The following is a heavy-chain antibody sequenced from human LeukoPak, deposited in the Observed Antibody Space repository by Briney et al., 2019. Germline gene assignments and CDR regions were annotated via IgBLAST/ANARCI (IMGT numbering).Heavy chain of an antibody. Sequence: APVKVSCKASGYTFTGYYMHWVRQAPGQGLEWMGWINPNSGGTNYAQKFQGRVTMTRDTSISTAYMELNSLRAEDTAVYYCAKASAMIVVVSKHFDYWGQGTLVTVSS. CDR1: GYTFTGYY. CDR3: AKASAMIVVVSKHFDY. CDR2: INPNSGGT. D-gene: IGHD3-22*01. J-gene: IGHJ4*02. V-gene: IGHV1-2*02.